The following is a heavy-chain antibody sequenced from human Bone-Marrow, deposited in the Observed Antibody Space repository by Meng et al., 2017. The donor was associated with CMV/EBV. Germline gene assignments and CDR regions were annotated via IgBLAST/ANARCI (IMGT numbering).Heavy chain of an antibody. Sequence: SETLSLTCTVSGGSISSYYWSWIRQPPGKRLEWIGYIYYTGITNYNSSLKGRVTISVDTSKNQFSLKLSSVTAADTAVYYCARFVAAAVPDGMDVWGQGTTVTVSS. CDR3: ARFVAAAVPDGMDV. CDR2: IYYTGIT. J-gene: IGHJ6*02. V-gene: IGHV4-59*01. D-gene: IGHD6-13*01. CDR1: GGSISSYY.